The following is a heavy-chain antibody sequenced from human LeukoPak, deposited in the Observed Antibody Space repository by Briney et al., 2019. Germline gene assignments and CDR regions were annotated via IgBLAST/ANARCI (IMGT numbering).Heavy chain of an antibody. Sequence: GGSLRLSCAASGFTFSSYGMSWVRQAPGKGLEWVSTISGSGNNTYYADSVKGRFTISRDNSKDTLFLQMNSLRAEDTAVYYCAKVRGTAMVTSYFDYWGQGTLVTVSS. D-gene: IGHD5-18*01. V-gene: IGHV3-23*01. CDR2: ISGSGNNT. CDR1: GFTFSSYG. J-gene: IGHJ4*02. CDR3: AKVRGTAMVTSYFDY.